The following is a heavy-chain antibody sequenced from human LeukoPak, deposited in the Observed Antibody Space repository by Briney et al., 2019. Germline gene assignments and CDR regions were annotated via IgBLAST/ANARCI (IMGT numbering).Heavy chain of an antibody. J-gene: IGHJ6*02. CDR2: IDISSGYT. CDR3: ARGHYGLDV. V-gene: IGHV3-11*03. Sequence: GGSLRLSCVASGFTFSAHYMSWIRQPPGKGVEWGSYIDISSGYTYYADSVKGRFTISRDNAKNSLYLQMENLRAEDTAVYFCARGHYGLDVWGQGTSVTVSS. CDR1: GFTFSAHY.